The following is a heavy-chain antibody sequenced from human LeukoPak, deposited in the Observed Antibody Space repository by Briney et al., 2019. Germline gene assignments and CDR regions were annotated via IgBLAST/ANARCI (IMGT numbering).Heavy chain of an antibody. CDR2: IKQDGSEK. CDR1: GFTFSNYW. J-gene: IGHJ4*02. V-gene: IGHV3-7*01. D-gene: IGHD6-19*01. CDR3: AREAGTGEY. Sequence: PGGSLRLSCAASGFTFSNYWMSWVRQAPGKGLEWVANIKQDGSEKYYVDSVKGRFTISRDNAKNSLYLQMNSLRAEDTALYYCAREAGTGEYWGQGTLVTASS.